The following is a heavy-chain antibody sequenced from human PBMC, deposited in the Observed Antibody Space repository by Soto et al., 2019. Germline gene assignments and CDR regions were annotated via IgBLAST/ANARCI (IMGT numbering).Heavy chain of an antibody. V-gene: IGHV5-51*01. CDR1: GYSFTSYW. Sequence: PGESLKISCNGSGYSFTSYWIGWVRQMPGKGLGWMGIIYPGDSDTRYSPSFQGQVTISADKSISTAYLQWSSLKASDTAMYYCARRGAPQMSSSPYYYYGMDVWGQGTTVTVSS. CDR2: IYPGDSDT. CDR3: ARRGAPQMSSSPYYYYGMDV. D-gene: IGHD1-26*01. J-gene: IGHJ6*02.